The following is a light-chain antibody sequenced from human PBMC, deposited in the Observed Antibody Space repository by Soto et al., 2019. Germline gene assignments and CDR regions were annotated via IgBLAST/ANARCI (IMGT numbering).Light chain of an antibody. CDR2: DVT. V-gene: IGLV2-14*03. CDR1: SXXVGGYNY. Sequence: QSALTQPASVSGXXXXSXXXXXXGXSXXVGGYNYVSWYQQHPGKVPKLIIYDVTNRPSGVSNRFSGSKSGSTASLTISGLQAEDEADYYCNSYTSNNTRVFGGGTKVTVL. J-gene: IGLJ2*01. CDR3: NSYTSNNTRV.